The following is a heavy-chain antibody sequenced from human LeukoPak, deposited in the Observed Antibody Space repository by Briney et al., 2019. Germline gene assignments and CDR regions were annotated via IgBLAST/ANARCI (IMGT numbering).Heavy chain of an antibody. CDR3: ARGRYSYGKDYYYYMDV. Sequence: GASVKVFCKASGYTFTSYDINWVRQATGQGLEWMGWMNPNSGNTGYAQKFQGRVTMTRNTSISTAYMELSSLRSEDTAVYYCARGRYSYGKDYYYYMDVWGKGTTVTVSS. J-gene: IGHJ6*03. V-gene: IGHV1-8*01. D-gene: IGHD5-18*01. CDR1: GYTFTSYD. CDR2: MNPNSGNT.